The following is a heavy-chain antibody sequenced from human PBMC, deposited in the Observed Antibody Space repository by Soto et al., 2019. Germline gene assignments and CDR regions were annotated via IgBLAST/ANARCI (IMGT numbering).Heavy chain of an antibody. D-gene: IGHD3-22*01. J-gene: IGHJ4*02. V-gene: IGHV4-39*02. CDR2: IYYSGST. Sequence: SATLSLTCTVSGGSISSSSYYWGWIRQPPGKGLEWIGSIYYSGSTYYNPSLKSRVTISVDTSKNQFSLKLSSVTAADTAVYYCAREPYYDSSGYPRFGYFDYWGQGTLVTVSS. CDR1: GGSISSSSYY. CDR3: AREPYYDSSGYPRFGYFDY.